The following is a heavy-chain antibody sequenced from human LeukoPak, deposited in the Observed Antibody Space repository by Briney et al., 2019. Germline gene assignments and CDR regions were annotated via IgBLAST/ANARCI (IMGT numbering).Heavy chain of an antibody. Sequence: ASVKVSCKASGYTFTGYYMHWVRQAPGQGLEWMGWINPNSGGTNYAQKFQGRVTMTRDTSISTAYMELSRLRSDDTAVYYCARDYTAMAAGPFDYWGQGTLVTVSS. CDR3: ARDYTAMAAGPFDY. V-gene: IGHV1-2*02. CDR2: INPNSGGT. D-gene: IGHD5-18*01. J-gene: IGHJ4*02. CDR1: GYTFTGYY.